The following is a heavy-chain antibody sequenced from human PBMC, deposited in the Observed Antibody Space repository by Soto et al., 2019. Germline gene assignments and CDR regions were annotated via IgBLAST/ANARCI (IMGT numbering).Heavy chain of an antibody. V-gene: IGHV6-1*01. Sequence: SQTLSLTSAISGDSVSSNSAAWNWIRHSPSRGLEWLGRTYYRSKWYNDYAVSVKSRITINPDTSKNQFSLQLNSVTPEDTAVYYCARGQLWLDHAFDIWGQGTMVTVSS. J-gene: IGHJ3*02. CDR2: TYYRSKWYN. D-gene: IGHD5-18*01. CDR1: GDSVSSNSAA. CDR3: ARGQLWLDHAFDI.